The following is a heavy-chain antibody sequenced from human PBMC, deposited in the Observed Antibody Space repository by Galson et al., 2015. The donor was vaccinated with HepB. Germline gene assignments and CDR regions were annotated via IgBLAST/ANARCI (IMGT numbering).Heavy chain of an antibody. Sequence: SLRLSCAASGFTFSSYAMHWVRQAPGKGLEWVAVISYDGSNKYYADSVKGRFTISRDNSKNTLYLQMNSLRAEDTAVYYCARAPPAGGYDILTGYYDYWGQGTLVTVSS. J-gene: IGHJ4*02. V-gene: IGHV3-30-3*01. CDR1: GFTFSSYA. CDR3: ARAPPAGGYDILTGYYDY. CDR2: ISYDGSNK. D-gene: IGHD3-9*01.